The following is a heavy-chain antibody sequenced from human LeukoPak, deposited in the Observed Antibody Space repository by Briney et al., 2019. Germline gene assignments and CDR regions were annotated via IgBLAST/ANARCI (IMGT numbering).Heavy chain of an antibody. CDR1: GYTFTSYY. Sequence: ASVKVSCKASGYTFTSYYMHWVRQAPGQGLEWMGIINPSGGSTSYAQKFQGRVTMTRDTSTSTVYMELSSLRSEDTAVYYCARKGMDFWSSYYFDYWGQGTLVTVSS. J-gene: IGHJ4*02. CDR2: INPSGGST. CDR3: ARKGMDFWSSYYFDY. V-gene: IGHV1-46*01. D-gene: IGHD3-3*01.